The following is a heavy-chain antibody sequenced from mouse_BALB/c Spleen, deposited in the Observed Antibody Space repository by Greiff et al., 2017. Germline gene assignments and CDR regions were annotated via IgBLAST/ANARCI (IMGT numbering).Heavy chain of an antibody. D-gene: IGHD1-1*02. CDR3: ARSSYGWSSMDY. CDR2: ISSGSSTI. V-gene: IGHV5-17*02. J-gene: IGHJ4*01. Sequence: EVKLVESGGGLVQPGGSRKLSCAASGFTFSSFGMHWVRQAPEKGLEWVAYISSGSSTIYYADTVKGRFTISRDNPKNTLFLQLTSLMSEDTAVYYCARSSYGWSSMDYWGQGTAVTVSA. CDR1: GFTFSSFG.